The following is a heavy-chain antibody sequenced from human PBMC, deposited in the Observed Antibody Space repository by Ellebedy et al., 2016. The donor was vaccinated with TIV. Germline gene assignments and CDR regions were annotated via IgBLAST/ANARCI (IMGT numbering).Heavy chain of an antibody. J-gene: IGHJ6*02. V-gene: IGHV1-18*04. CDR3: AIGTMILEDV. CDR1: GYTFTSHG. Sequence: ASVKVSCKTSGYTFTSHGISWVRQAPGQGLEWMGWINPYDGKTIYTEKFEDRVTMTIDTSTTTAYMELRSLRSDDTAVYYCAIGTMILEDVWGQGTTVIVSS. CDR2: INPYDGKT. D-gene: IGHD3-22*01.